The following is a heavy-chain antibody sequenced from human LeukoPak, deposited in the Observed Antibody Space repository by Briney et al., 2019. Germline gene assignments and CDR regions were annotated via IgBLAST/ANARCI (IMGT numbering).Heavy chain of an antibody. CDR3: ARDGRTITMIVVVMSFDY. J-gene: IGHJ4*02. Sequence: GGSLRLSCAASGFTFSSYAMHWVRQAPGKGLEWVAVISCDGSNKYYADSVKGRFTISRDNSKNTLYLQMNSLRAEDTAVYYCARDGRTITMIVVVMSFDYWGQGTLVTVSS. V-gene: IGHV3-30*04. D-gene: IGHD3-22*01. CDR2: ISCDGSNK. CDR1: GFTFSSYA.